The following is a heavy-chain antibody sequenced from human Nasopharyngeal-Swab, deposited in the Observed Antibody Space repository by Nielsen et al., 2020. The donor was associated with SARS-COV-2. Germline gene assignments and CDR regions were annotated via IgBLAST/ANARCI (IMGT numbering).Heavy chain of an antibody. CDR2: ISSSSSYI. Sequence: GESLKISCAASGFTFSSYSMNWVRQAPGKGLEWVSSISSSSSYIYYADSVKGRFTISRDNAKNSLYLQMNSLRAEDTALYYCAKDIGWDYYYGMDVWGQGTTVTVSS. CDR1: GFTFSSYS. CDR3: AKDIGWDYYYGMDV. D-gene: IGHD2-15*01. V-gene: IGHV3-21*04. J-gene: IGHJ6*02.